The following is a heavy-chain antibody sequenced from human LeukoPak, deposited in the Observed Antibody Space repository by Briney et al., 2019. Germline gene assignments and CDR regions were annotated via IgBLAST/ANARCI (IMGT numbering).Heavy chain of an antibody. CDR1: GFTFSSYS. CDR3: ARFTSGYYNWFDP. D-gene: IGHD3-3*01. V-gene: IGHV3-48*01. J-gene: IGHJ5*02. CDR2: ISSSSSTI. Sequence: GGSLRLSCAASGFTFSSYSMNWVRQAPGKRLEWVSYISSSSSTIYYADSVKGRFTISRDNAKNSLYLQMNSLRAEDTAVYYCARFTSGYYNWFDPWGQGTLVTVSS.